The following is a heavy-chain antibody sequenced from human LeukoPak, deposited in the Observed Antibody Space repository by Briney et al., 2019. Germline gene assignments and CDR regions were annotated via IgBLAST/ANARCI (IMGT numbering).Heavy chain of an antibody. CDR3: ASLSSGRFDY. V-gene: IGHV4-61*05. J-gene: IGHJ4*02. D-gene: IGHD1-26*01. Sequence: SETLSLTCTVSGGSISSSSYYWGWIRQPPGKGLEWIGYIYYSGSTNYNPSLKSRVTISIDTSKNQFSLKLTSVTAADTAVYYCASLSSGRFDYWGQGTLVTVSS. CDR1: GGSISSSSYY. CDR2: IYYSGST.